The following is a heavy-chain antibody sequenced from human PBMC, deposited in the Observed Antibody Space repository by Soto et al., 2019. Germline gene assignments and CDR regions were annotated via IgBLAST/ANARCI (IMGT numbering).Heavy chain of an antibody. V-gene: IGHV3-30-3*01. CDR2: ISYDGSIK. Sequence: PGRSTRASCASVGGPSRGHPRRWVRPAHSKGLEWVAVISYDGSIKYYAASVKCRFTISRDNSKNTLYLQMNSLRAEDTAVYYCASEGSSGYYYYGMDVCGQRPTVTVSS. CDR1: GGPSRGHP. D-gene: IGHD6-19*01. CDR3: ASEGSSGYYYYGMDV. J-gene: IGHJ6*02.